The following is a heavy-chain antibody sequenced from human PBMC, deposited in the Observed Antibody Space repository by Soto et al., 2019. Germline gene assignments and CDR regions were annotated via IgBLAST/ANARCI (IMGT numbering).Heavy chain of an antibody. CDR3: ARRERSAGTDWWFDP. D-gene: IGHD6-13*01. CDR1: GGSISSSSFH. CDR2: IYYSGST. Sequence: SETLSLTCTVSGGSISSSSFHWGWIRQPPGKGLEWIGSIYYSGSTYYSPSLKSRVTISVDTSKNQFSPKLSSVTAADTAVYYCARRERSAGTDWWFDPWGQGTLVTVSS. V-gene: IGHV4-39*01. J-gene: IGHJ5*02.